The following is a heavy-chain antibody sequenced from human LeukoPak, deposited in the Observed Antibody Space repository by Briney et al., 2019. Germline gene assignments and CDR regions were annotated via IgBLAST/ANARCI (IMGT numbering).Heavy chain of an antibody. D-gene: IGHD4-4*01. V-gene: IGHV1-18*01. CDR2: ISAYNGNT. CDR3: AESTVRYYYYGMDV. Sequence: ASVKVSCKASGYTFTSYGISWVRQAPGQGLEWMGWISAYNGNTNYAQKLQGRVTMTTDTSTSTAYMELRSLRSDDTAVYYCAESTVRYYYYGMDVWGQGTTVTVSS. J-gene: IGHJ6*02. CDR1: GYTFTSYG.